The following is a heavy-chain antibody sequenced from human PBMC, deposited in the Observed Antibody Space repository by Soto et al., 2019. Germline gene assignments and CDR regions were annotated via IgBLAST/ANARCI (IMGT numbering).Heavy chain of an antibody. CDR2: IYYSGST. D-gene: IGHD3-22*01. V-gene: IGHV4-31*03. CDR1: GDSISSGGYY. Sequence: SETLSLTCTVSGDSISSGGYYWSWIRQHPGKGPEWTGYIYYSGSTYYNPSLKSRVTISVDTSKNQFSLKLSSVTAADTAVYYCARDRYYDSSGYPSGYFDYWGQGTLVTVSS. CDR3: ARDRYYDSSGYPSGYFDY. J-gene: IGHJ4*02.